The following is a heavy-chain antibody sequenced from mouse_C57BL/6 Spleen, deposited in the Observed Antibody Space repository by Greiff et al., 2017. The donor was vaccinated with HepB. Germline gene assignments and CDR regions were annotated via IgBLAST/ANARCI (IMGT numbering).Heavy chain of an antibody. Sequence: EVQLVESGGGLVQPKGSLKLSCAASGFSFNTYAMNWVRQAPGKGLEWVARIRSKSNNYATYYADSVKDRFTISRDDSESMLYLQMNNLKTEDTAMYYCGRSYYDYDVGCAYWGQGTLVTVSA. J-gene: IGHJ3*01. CDR1: GFSFNTYA. D-gene: IGHD2-4*01. CDR3: GRSYYDYDVGCAY. V-gene: IGHV10-1*01. CDR2: IRSKSNNYAT.